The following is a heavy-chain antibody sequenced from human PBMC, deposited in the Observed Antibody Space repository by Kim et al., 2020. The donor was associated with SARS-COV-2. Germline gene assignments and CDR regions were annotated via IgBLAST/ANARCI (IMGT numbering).Heavy chain of an antibody. CDR3: ARVSNYGSGSYPFDY. D-gene: IGHD3-10*01. CDR1: GGSISSSNW. J-gene: IGHJ4*02. V-gene: IGHV4-4*02. CDR2: IYHSGST. Sequence: SETLSLTCAVSGGSISSSNWWSWVRQPPGKGLEWIGEIYHSGSTNYNPSLKSRVTISVDKSKNQFSLKLSSVTAADTAVYYCARVSNYGSGSYPFDYWGQGTLVTVSS.